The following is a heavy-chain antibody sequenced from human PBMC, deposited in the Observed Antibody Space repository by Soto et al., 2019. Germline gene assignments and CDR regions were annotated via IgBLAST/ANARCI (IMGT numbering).Heavy chain of an antibody. V-gene: IGHV4-30-2*01. CDR3: ARVPDR. CDR1: GGSISSGGYS. J-gene: IGHJ5*02. CDR2: IYHSGST. Sequence: VHTSETLSLTCAVSGGSISSGGYSWSWIRQPPGKGLEWIGYIYHSGSTYYNPSLKSRVTISVDRSKNQFSLKLSSVTAADTAVYYCARVPDRWGQGTLVTVSS. D-gene: IGHD2-2*01.